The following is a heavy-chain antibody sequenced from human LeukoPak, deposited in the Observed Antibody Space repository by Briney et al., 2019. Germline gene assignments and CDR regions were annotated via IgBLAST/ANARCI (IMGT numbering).Heavy chain of an antibody. D-gene: IGHD1-26*01. Sequence: SETLSLTCTVSGGSISSYYWSWIRQPPGKGLEWIGYIYYSGSTNYNPSLKSRVTISVDTSKNQFSLKLSSVTAADTAVYYCATSPPGGSYLDYWGQGTLVTVSS. CDR3: ATSPPGGSYLDY. J-gene: IGHJ4*02. CDR1: GGSISSYY. V-gene: IGHV4-59*01. CDR2: IYYSGST.